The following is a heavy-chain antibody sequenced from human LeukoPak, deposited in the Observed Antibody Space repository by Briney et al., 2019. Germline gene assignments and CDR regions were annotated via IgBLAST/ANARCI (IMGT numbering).Heavy chain of an antibody. V-gene: IGHV4-59*02. D-gene: IGHD2-15*01. CDR3: ARIHRYCSGGACYVLDN. CDR1: GGSVSGYY. J-gene: IGHJ4*02. Sequence: PSETLSLTCVVSGGSVSGYYWGWIRQPPGRGLEWIGYVYYSGSTNYNPSFKSRITISVDTSRNQFSLQLSSVTAADTAVYYCARIHRYCSGGACYVLDNWGRGPLVAVSS. CDR2: VYYSGST.